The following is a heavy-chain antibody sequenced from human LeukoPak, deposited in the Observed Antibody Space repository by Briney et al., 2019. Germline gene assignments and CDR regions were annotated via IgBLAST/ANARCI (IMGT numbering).Heavy chain of an antibody. J-gene: IGHJ4*02. CDR1: GGSISSYY. CDR3: ASSRGSIDSSSWLWDFDY. Sequence: SETLSLTCTVSGGSISSYYWSWIRQPPGKGLEWIGYIYYSGSTNYNPSLKSRVTISVDTSKNQFPLKLSSVTAADTAVYYCASSRGSIDSSSWLWDFDYWGQGTLVTVSS. D-gene: IGHD6-13*01. CDR2: IYYSGST. V-gene: IGHV4-59*08.